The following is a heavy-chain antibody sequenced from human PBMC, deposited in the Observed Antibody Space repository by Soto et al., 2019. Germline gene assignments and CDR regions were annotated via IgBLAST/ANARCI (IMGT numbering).Heavy chain of an antibody. Sequence: GGSLRLSCTASGFTFSNYAMSWVRQAPGKGLECVSTISGSGETTYNVDSVKGRFTISRDNSKNTLYLQMNSLRAEDTAVFYCAKGSRFSGSYCYPGDFDMWGQGTMVTVSS. CDR1: GFTFSNYA. CDR2: ISGSGETT. V-gene: IGHV3-23*01. CDR3: AKGSRFSGSYCYPGDFDM. J-gene: IGHJ3*02. D-gene: IGHD2-21*01.